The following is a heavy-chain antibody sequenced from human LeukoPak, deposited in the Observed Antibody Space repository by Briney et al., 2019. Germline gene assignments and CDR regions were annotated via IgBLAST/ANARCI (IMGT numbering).Heavy chain of an antibody. CDR3: AGARSTSSTFDFDY. Sequence: GGSLRLSCAASGFTFSSYSMNWVRQAPGKGLEWVSSISSSSSYIYYADSVKGRFTISRDNAKNSLYLQMNSLRAEDTAVYYCAGARSTSSTFDFDYWGQGTLVTVSS. CDR2: ISSSSSYI. J-gene: IGHJ4*02. D-gene: IGHD2-2*01. CDR1: GFTFSSYS. V-gene: IGHV3-21*01.